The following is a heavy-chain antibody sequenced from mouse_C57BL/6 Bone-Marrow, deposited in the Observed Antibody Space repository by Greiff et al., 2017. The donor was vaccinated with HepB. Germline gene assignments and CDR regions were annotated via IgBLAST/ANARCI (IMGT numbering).Heavy chain of an antibody. D-gene: IGHD2-4*01. Sequence: EVHLVESGPGLVKPSQSLSLTCSVTGYSITSGYYWNWIRQFPGNKLEWMGYISYDGSNNYNPSLKNRISITRDTSKNQFFLKLNSVTTEDTATYYCARDSDDYDYWYFDVWGTGTTVTVSS. CDR2: ISYDGSN. CDR1: GYSITSGYY. V-gene: IGHV3-6*01. J-gene: IGHJ1*03. CDR3: ARDSDDYDYWYFDV.